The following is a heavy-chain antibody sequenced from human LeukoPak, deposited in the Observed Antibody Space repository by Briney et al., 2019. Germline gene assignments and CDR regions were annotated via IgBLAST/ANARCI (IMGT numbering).Heavy chain of an antibody. J-gene: IGHJ6*03. CDR2: INADGHST. V-gene: IGHV3-74*01. Sequence: PGGSLRLSCADSGFTFGRYWMHWVRQAPGKGLVWVSHINADGHSTDFADFVEGRFTISRDTAKKTLYLQISGLRVEDTAVYYCACQTTYDSYYMDVWGKGTTVTVSS. D-gene: IGHD1-1*01. CDR1: GFTFGRYW. CDR3: ACQTTYDSYYMDV.